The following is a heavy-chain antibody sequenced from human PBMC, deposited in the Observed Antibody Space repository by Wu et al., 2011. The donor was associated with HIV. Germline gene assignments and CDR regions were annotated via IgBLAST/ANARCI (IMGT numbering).Heavy chain of an antibody. V-gene: IGHV1-69*06. CDR2: IIPIFGTA. CDR3: ARDLSGTFDL. Sequence: QVQLVQSGAEMKKPGSSMKVTCRASGGTFSNYAISWVRQAPGQGLEWMGRIIPIFGTANYAQKFQGRVTITADKSTSTAYMELSSLRFDDTAVYYCARDLSGTFDLWGQGNPGHRLL. J-gene: IGHJ4*02. CDR1: GGTFSNYA. D-gene: IGHD6-19*01.